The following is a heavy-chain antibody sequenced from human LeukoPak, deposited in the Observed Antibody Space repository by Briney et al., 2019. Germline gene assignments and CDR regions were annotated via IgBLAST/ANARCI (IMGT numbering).Heavy chain of an antibody. CDR2: TSSDLNVK. CDR3: AREGYYGSGSPPSLYFDY. Sequence: SGGSLRLSCAASGFTFRNYVIHWVRQAPGKGLEWVAVTSSDLNVKLYADSVKGRFTISRDNSRSTLYLQMNSLRPADTAIYYCAREGYYGSGSPPSLYFDYWGQGTLVTVSS. V-gene: IGHV3-30-3*01. CDR1: GFTFRNYV. D-gene: IGHD3-10*01. J-gene: IGHJ4*02.